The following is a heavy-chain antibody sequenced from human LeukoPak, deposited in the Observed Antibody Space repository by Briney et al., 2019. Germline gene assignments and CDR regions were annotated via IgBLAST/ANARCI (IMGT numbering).Heavy chain of an antibody. CDR1: GGSITSTGDY. J-gene: IGHJ4*02. V-gene: IGHV4-39*01. CDR3: ARSHDSAGGNLDY. Sequence: SETLSLTCTVSGGSITSTGDYWGWIRQPPGKGLEWIASIYYGGSTYYNPSLKSRVTMSVDTSKRQFSLNLSSVTAADTAVYYCARSHDSAGGNLDYWGQGTLVTVSS. CDR2: IYYGGST. D-gene: IGHD3-22*01.